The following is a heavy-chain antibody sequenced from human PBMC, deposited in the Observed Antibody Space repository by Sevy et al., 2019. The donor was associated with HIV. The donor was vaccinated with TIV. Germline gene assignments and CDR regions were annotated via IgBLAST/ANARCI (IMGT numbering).Heavy chain of an antibody. Sequence: ASVKVSCKASGYTFTGYYRHWVRQAPGQGLEWMGRINPNSGGTNYAQKFQGRVTMTRDTSISTAYMELGRLRSDDTAVYYCASLYCSGGSCYPEGYYYYGMDVWGQGTTVTVSS. CDR2: INPNSGGT. D-gene: IGHD2-15*01. CDR1: GYTFTGYY. J-gene: IGHJ6*02. CDR3: ASLYCSGGSCYPEGYYYYGMDV. V-gene: IGHV1-2*06.